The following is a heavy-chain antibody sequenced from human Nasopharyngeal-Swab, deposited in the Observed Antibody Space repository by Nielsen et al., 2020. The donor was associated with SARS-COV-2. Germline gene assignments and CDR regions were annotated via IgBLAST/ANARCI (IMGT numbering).Heavy chain of an antibody. CDR1: GGSISSGDYY. CDR3: ASDWELLGFDY. CDR2: IYYSGST. J-gene: IGHJ4*02. V-gene: IGHV4-30-4*01. Sequence: SETLSLTCTVSGGSISSGDYYWSWIRQPPGKGLEWIGYIYYSGSTYYNPSLKSRVTISVDTSKNQFSLKLSSVTAADTAVYYCASDWELLGFDYWGQGTLVTVSS. D-gene: IGHD1-26*01.